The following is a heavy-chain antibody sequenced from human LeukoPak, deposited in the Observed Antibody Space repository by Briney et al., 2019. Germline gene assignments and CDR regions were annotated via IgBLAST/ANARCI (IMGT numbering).Heavy chain of an antibody. J-gene: IGHJ4*02. V-gene: IGHV3-30*04. CDR1: GFTFNNYP. CDR3: ARDPKTGSPDYFDY. Sequence: GPSLRLSCVTSGFTFNNYPMHWVRQAPGKGLEWVAVIGYDGRFKFHSDSVKGRFTISRDDSKNTLYLQMNSLRPEDTALYYCARDPKTGSPDYFDYWGQGTLVTVST. CDR2: IGYDGRFK. D-gene: IGHD3-10*01.